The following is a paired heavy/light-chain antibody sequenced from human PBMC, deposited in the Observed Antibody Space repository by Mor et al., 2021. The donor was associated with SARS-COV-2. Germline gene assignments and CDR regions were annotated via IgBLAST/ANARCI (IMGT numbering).Heavy chain of an antibody. CDR2: IWYDGSNK. J-gene: IGHJ2*01. CDR1: GFTFSSYG. V-gene: IGHV3-33*01. CDR3: ARDPLYCTSTSCYGLYWYFDL. D-gene: IGHD2-2*01. Sequence: QVQLVESGGGVVQPGRSLRLSCAASGFTFSSYGVHWVRQAPGKGLEWVAVIWYDGSNKYYADSVKGRFTISRDNSKNTLFLQMNSLRAEDTAVYYCARDPLYCTSTSCYGLYWYFDLWGRGTLVTVSS.
Light chain of an antibody. CDR3: SSYTTSSTLRYV. J-gene: IGLJ1*01. CDR2: EVS. Sequence: QSALTQPPSVSGSPGQSVTISCTGTSSDVGSYNRVSWYQQPPGTAPKLMIYEVSNRPSGVPDRFSGSKSGNTASLTISGLQAEDEADYYCSSYTTSSTLRYVFGTGTKVTVL. CDR1: SSDVGSYNR. V-gene: IGLV2-18*02.